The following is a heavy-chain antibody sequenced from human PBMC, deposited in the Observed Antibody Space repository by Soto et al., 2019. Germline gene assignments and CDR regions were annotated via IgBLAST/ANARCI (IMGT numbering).Heavy chain of an antibody. J-gene: IGHJ4*02. CDR2: INPKSGGT. CDR1: GYTFTGYY. Sequence: QVQLVQSGAEVKTPGASVKVSCKASGYTFTGYYMHWVRQAPGQGLEWMGWINPKSGGTNYAQKFQGWVTMTRDTSISTAYMELSRLRSDDTAVYYCARANFGSGSHYPYFDYWGQGTLVTVSS. CDR3: ARANFGSGSHYPYFDY. D-gene: IGHD3-10*01. V-gene: IGHV1-2*04.